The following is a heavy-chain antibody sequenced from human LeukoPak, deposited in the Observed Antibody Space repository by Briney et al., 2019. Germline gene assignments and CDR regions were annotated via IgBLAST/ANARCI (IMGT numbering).Heavy chain of an antibody. J-gene: IGHJ6*02. Sequence: GGSLRLSCAASGFTFSSYSMNWVRQAPGKGLEWVSSISSSSSSYIYYADSVKGRFTISRDNAKNSLYLQMNSLRAEDTAVYYCARVSERGHIVVVIDYYYGMDVWGQGTTVTVSS. CDR1: GFTFSSYS. V-gene: IGHV3-21*01. CDR3: ARVSERGHIVVVIDYYYGMDV. D-gene: IGHD3-22*01. CDR2: ISSSSSSYI.